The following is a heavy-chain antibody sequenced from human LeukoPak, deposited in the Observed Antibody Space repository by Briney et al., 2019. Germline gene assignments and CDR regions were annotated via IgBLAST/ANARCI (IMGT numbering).Heavy chain of an antibody. CDR1: GYTFTGYY. D-gene: IGHD3-9*01. Sequence: ASVKVSCKASGYTFTGYYMHWVRQAPGQGLEWMRRINPNSGGTNYAQKFQGRVTMTRDTSISTAYMELSRLRSDDTAVYYCARFPLYYDILTGPTSGMDVWGQGTTVTVSS. CDR2: INPNSGGT. J-gene: IGHJ6*02. V-gene: IGHV1-2*06. CDR3: ARFPLYYDILTGPTSGMDV.